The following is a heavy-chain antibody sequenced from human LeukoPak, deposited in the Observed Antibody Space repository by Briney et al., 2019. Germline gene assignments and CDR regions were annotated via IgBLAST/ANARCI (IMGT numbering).Heavy chain of an antibody. CDR2: IKQDGSGK. CDR1: GFTFSSYW. J-gene: IGHJ4*02. CDR3: ARGKDYDFWSGYQAGFDY. V-gene: IGHV3-7*01. D-gene: IGHD3-3*01. Sequence: PGGSLRLSCAAFGFTFSSYWMSWVRQAPGKGLEWVANIKQDGSGKYYVDSVKGRFTSSRDNAKNSLYLQMNSLRAEDTAVYYCARGKDYDFWSGYQAGFDYWGQGTLVTVSS.